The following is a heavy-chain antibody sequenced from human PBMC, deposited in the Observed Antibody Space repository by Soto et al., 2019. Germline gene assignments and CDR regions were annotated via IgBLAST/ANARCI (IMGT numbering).Heavy chain of an antibody. CDR3: VRXGXGXATFDS. CDR1: GGSIGSGAYS. J-gene: IGHJ4*02. CDR2: IYQSGIT. D-gene: IGHD4-17*01. V-gene: IGHV4-30-2*01. Sequence: QLQLQESGSGLVKPSQTLSLTCVVSGGSIGSGAYSWNWIRQPPGKGLEWIGYIYQSGITHYNPSLKSRVTISVDTSKNQFSXNLRSXTAADTAVYYCVRXGXGXATFDSWGQGTLVTVSS.